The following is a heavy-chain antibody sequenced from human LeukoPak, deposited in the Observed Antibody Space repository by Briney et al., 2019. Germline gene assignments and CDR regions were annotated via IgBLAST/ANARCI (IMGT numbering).Heavy chain of an antibody. Sequence: PSETLSLTCTVYGGSISSHYWSWIRQPPGKGLEWIGYFYYSGSTNYNPSFQSRVTISVDTSKNHFSLKLASVTAADTAVYYCTRLLDNYSSGDPDTFDMWGQGTMVTVSS. J-gene: IGHJ3*02. CDR1: GGSISSHY. CDR3: TRLLDNYSSGDPDTFDM. CDR2: FYYSGST. D-gene: IGHD3-22*01. V-gene: IGHV4-59*11.